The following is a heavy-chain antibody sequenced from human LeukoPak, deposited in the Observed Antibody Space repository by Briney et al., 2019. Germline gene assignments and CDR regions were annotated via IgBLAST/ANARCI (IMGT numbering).Heavy chain of an antibody. CDR2: ISYDGSNK. Sequence: PGRSLRLSCAASGFTFSSYAMHWVRQAPGKGLEWVAVISYDGSNKYYADSVKGRFTISRDNSKNTLYLQMNSLRAEDTAVYYCARDFTRRSGYYFYWGQGTLVTVSS. CDR3: ARDFTRRSGYYFY. CDR1: GFTFSSYA. J-gene: IGHJ4*02. D-gene: IGHD3-3*01. V-gene: IGHV3-30-3*01.